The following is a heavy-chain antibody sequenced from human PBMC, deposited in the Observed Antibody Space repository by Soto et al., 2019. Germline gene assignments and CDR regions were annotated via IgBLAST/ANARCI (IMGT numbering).Heavy chain of an antibody. CDR1: GDTSTSYY. D-gene: IGHD3-22*01. Sequence: SETLSLTCTVSGDTSTSYYWGWIRQAPGKGLEWIGHIHNSGTSTHNPSLNGRVTISIDMSKKQFSLKLTSLTSADTAVYYCARDFYDSVGYTWFDSWSQGTMMTV. J-gene: IGHJ5*01. CDR2: IHNSGTS. CDR3: ARDFYDSVGYTWFDS. V-gene: IGHV4-59*01.